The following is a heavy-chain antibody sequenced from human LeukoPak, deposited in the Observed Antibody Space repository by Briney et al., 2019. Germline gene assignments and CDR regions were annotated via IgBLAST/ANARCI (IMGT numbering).Heavy chain of an antibody. D-gene: IGHD2-15*01. CDR3: ARELSRGYCSGGSCYGY. Sequence: PGGSLSLSCAASGFTFSSYAMTWVRQAPGKGLEWVAVISYDGSNKYYADSVKGRFTISRDNSKNTLYLQMNSLRAEDTAVYYCARELSRGYCSGGSCYGYWGQGTLVTVSS. CDR2: ISYDGSNK. CDR1: GFTFSSYA. J-gene: IGHJ4*02. V-gene: IGHV3-30-3*01.